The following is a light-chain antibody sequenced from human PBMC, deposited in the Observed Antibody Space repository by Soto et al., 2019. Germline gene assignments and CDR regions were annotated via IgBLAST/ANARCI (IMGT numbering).Light chain of an antibody. Sequence: PATLSVSPGERATFSCRASQSLTTDLAWYQQRPGQAPRLLIYRASTRATGIPARFSGSGSGTEFTLTISSLQSEDFAVYYCQQYSDWPWTFGQGTKVDIK. V-gene: IGKV3-15*01. CDR3: QQYSDWPWT. J-gene: IGKJ1*01. CDR2: RAS. CDR1: QSLTTD.